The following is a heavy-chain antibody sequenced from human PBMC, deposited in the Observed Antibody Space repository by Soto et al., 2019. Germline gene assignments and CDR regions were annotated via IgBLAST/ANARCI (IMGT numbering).Heavy chain of an antibody. CDR2: ISAYNGNT. D-gene: IGHD6-19*01. CDR3: ARDRGVAPPVSGNTHYYYYMDV. J-gene: IGHJ6*03. CDR1: GYSFTNYG. V-gene: IGHV1-18*01. Sequence: QDQLVQSGVEVKKPGASVKVSCKASGYSFTNYGITWVRQAPGQGVEWMGWISAYNGNTNYAQKFQGRVTMTTDAYTSTVYLELRSLRSDDTAVYYCARDRGVAPPVSGNTHYYYYMDVWGKGTTVTVSS.